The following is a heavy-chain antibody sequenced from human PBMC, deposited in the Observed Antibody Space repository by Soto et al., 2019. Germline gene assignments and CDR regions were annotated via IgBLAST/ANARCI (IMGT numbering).Heavy chain of an antibody. CDR1: GASVSSGNYY. Sequence: QVQLQESGPGLVKPSETLSLTCTVSGASVSSGNYYWSWIRQPPGKGLECIGYISYCGSTNYKPSLKSRVTISIDTSKHPFSLKLSSVTAADTAVYYCARGSGSYYAYWGQGTLVTVSS. J-gene: IGHJ4*02. D-gene: IGHD2-15*01. CDR3: ARGSGSYYAY. CDR2: ISYCGST. V-gene: IGHV4-61*01.